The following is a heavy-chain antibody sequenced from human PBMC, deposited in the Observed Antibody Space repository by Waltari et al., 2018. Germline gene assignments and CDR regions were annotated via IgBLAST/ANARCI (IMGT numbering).Heavy chain of an antibody. CDR2: ITYDGRTK. CDR3: ARDWRRSLDFFGWLLFALDF. CDR1: GFTFSSPA. Sequence: EVQLLESGGGLVQPGGSLSLSCAASGFTFSSPAMSWARQAPGKGLEWVSVITYDGRTKYSADSVRDRFTISGDNSRNTLYLEMNSLRAEDTAVYYCARDWRRSLDFFGWLLFALDFWGQGTLVAVSS. V-gene: IGHV3-23*01. D-gene: IGHD3-9*01. J-gene: IGHJ4*02.